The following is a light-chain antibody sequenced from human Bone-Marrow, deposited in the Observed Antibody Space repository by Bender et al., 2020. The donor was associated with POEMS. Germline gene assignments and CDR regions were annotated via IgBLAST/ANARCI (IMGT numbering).Light chain of an antibody. Sequence: QSALTQPASVSGSPGQSITISCTGTSSDVGSYNLVSWYQQHPGKAPKLMIYEVNKRPSGVSNRFSGSKSGHTASLTISGLQAEDEADYYCCSYAGSTTWVFGGGTKLTVL. CDR1: SSDVGSYNL. CDR3: CSYAGSTTWV. J-gene: IGLJ3*02. V-gene: IGLV2-23*02. CDR2: EVN.